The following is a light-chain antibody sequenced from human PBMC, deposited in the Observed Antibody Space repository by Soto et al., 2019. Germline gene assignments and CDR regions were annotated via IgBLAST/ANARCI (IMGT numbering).Light chain of an antibody. CDR3: QHYGSSPKT. Sequence: EIVLTQSPGTLSLSPGERATLSCRASQSVSSSYLAWYQPKPGQAPRLLIYGASSRATGIPDRFSGSGSGTDFTLTISRLETEDFAVYYGQHYGSSPKTCGQGPKVESK. CDR2: GAS. CDR1: QSVSSSY. V-gene: IGKV3-20*01. J-gene: IGKJ1*01.